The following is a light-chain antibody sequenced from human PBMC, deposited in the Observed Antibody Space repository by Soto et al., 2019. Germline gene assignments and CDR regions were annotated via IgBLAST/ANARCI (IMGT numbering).Light chain of an antibody. V-gene: IGKV1-5*01. CDR3: QQYHSYSFT. CDR1: QSISLW. Sequence: DLPMTQSPSTLSASVGDRVTITCRASQSISLWLAWYQQKPGKAPKLLIYDASSLEGGVPSRFSGSGSGTEFTLTISSLQPDDFATYYCQQYHSYSFTFGPGTKVDI. J-gene: IGKJ3*01. CDR2: DAS.